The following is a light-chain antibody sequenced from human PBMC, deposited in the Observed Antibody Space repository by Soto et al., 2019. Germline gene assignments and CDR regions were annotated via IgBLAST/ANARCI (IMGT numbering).Light chain of an antibody. Sequence: QSVLTQPRSVSGSPGQSVTISCTASSSVVGGYTYVSWYQQHTGKAPKLIIYGVTDRISGVPYRFSGSKSGNTASLTVSGLQAEDEADYYCASYGGRDDMIFGGGTKLTVL. CDR1: SSVVGGYTY. CDR3: ASYGGRDDMI. J-gene: IGLJ2*01. V-gene: IGLV2-11*01. CDR2: GVT.